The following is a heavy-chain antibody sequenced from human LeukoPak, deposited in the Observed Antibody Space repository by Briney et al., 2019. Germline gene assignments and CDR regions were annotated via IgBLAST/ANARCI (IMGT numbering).Heavy chain of an antibody. D-gene: IGHD6-19*01. J-gene: IGHJ4*02. CDR1: GGTFSRYA. Sequence: SVKVSCKASGGTFSRYAISWVRQAPGQGLEWMGRIIPILGIANYAQKFQGRVTITADKSTSTAYVELSSLRSEDTAVYYCTDSSGWPTFDYWGQGTLVTVSS. CDR3: TDSSGWPTFDY. CDR2: IIPILGIA. V-gene: IGHV1-69*04.